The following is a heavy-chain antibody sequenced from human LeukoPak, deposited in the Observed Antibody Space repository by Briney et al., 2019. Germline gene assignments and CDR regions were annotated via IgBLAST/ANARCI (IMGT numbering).Heavy chain of an antibody. J-gene: IGHJ3*02. D-gene: IGHD6-19*01. CDR2: ISGSGGST. CDR3: AKVTSSGWYGAFDI. CDR1: GFTFSSYA. Sequence: GGSLTLSCPASGFTFSSYAMSWVRQAPGKGLEWVSAISGSGGSTYYADSVKGRFTISRDNSKNTLYLQMNSLRAEDTAVYYCAKVTSSGWYGAFDIWGQGTMVTVSS. V-gene: IGHV3-23*01.